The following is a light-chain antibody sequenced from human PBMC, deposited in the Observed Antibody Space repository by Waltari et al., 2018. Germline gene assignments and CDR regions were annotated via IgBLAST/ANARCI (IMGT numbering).Light chain of an antibody. Sequence: QSALPQPASVSGSPGQSITISCTGTSSDVVSYNLVSWYQQHPGKATKLMLYEGSKRPSGVSKRFSGCKYGNTASLTISGIQAEDEADYYCCTYAGSSTLVFGGGTKLTVL. CDR3: CTYAGSSTLV. CDR1: SSDVVSYNL. CDR2: EGS. V-gene: IGLV2-23*01. J-gene: IGLJ2*01.